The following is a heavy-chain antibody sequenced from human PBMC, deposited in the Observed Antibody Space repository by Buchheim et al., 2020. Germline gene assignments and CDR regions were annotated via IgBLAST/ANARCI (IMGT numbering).Heavy chain of an antibody. V-gene: IGHV4-30-4*01. D-gene: IGHD1-14*01. CDR1: GGSLSSGDYY. CDR3: ARVPESGSNYYKYYAMDV. CDR2: IYYSGST. Sequence: QVQLQESGPGLVKPSQTLSLTCTVSGGSLSSGDYYWSWIRQPPGKGLEWIGYIYYSGSTNYNPSLKSRVTISVDTSKNQFSLKLSSVTAADTAVYYCARVPESGSNYYKYYAMDVWGQGTT. J-gene: IGHJ6*02.